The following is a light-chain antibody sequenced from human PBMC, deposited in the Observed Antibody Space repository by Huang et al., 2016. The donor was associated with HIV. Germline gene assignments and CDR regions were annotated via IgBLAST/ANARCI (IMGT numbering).Light chain of an antibody. CDR3: QQYSTSSYT. J-gene: IGKJ2*01. Sequence: IVLTQSPATLSLSPGERATLPCGASQSVRNTYLAWYQQKPGLAPRLLIYDAHVRATGIPDRVSGSGSGTDFTLTISRLEPEDFAMYYCQQYSTSSYTFGQGTKVDI. CDR2: DAH. V-gene: IGKV3D-20*01. CDR1: QSVRNTY.